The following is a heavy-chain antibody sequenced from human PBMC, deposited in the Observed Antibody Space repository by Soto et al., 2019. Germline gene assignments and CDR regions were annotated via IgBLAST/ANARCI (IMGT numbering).Heavy chain of an antibody. Sequence: QVHLVQSGAEVKRPGASVKVSCRASGYTFTLHAIHWVRQAPGQRLEWVGWMHAGNGNTKYSEKFQGRLSITRDPSANIAYMELGSLAIEDTAVFYCARRSGMYGIVFWGQGTLVTVSS. D-gene: IGHD2-15*01. CDR3: ARRSGMYGIVF. J-gene: IGHJ4*02. CDR1: GYTFTLHA. CDR2: MHAGNGNT. V-gene: IGHV1-3*01.